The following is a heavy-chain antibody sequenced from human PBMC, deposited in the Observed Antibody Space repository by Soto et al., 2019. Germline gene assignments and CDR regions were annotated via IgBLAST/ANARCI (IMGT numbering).Heavy chain of an antibody. Sequence: SGGSLRLSCAASGFTFGSYSMNWVRQAPGKGLEWVSSISSGTTYIYYADSVKGRFTISRDNAKNSLYLQMNSLRAEDTAVYYCARDYRLRNYDILTGQIDYWGQGTLVTVSS. CDR1: GFTFGSYS. CDR3: ARDYRLRNYDILTGQIDY. CDR2: ISSGTTYI. J-gene: IGHJ4*02. D-gene: IGHD3-9*01. V-gene: IGHV3-21*01.